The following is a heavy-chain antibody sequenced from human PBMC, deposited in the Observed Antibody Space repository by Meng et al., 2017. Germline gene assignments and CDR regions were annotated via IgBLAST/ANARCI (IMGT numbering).Heavy chain of an antibody. CDR1: GYTFTNYG. V-gene: IGHV1-18*01. CDR3: ARVALYFDF. CDR2: ISAYNGNT. Sequence: QVQLEHSDPEVKKPGAPLKVSCKTSGYTFTNYGITWVRQAPGQGLEWMGWISAYNGNTNHAQKFRGRLTMTTDTSTNTAYMELRSLTSDDTAVYYCARVALYFDFWGLGTLVTVSS. J-gene: IGHJ4*02.